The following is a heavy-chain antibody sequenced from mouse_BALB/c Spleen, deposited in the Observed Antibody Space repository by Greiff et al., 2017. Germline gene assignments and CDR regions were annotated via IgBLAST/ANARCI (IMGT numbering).Heavy chain of an antibody. CDR1: GFNIKDYY. CDR3: ARSEGWDYAMDY. D-gene: IGHD3-3*01. J-gene: IGHJ4*01. V-gene: IGHV14-1*02. CDR2: IDPENGNT. Sequence: EVQLQESGAELVRPGALVKLSCKASGFNIKDYYMHWVKQRPEQGLEWIGWIDPENGNTIYDPKFQGKASITADTSSNTAYLQLSSLTSEDTAVYYCARSEGWDYAMDYWGQGTSVTVSS.